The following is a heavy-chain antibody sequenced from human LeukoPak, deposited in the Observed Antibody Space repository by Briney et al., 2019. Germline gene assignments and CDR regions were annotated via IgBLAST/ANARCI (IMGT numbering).Heavy chain of an antibody. J-gene: IGHJ4*02. CDR1: GFTFSGHW. CDR3: AREDDYGDYDY. CDR2: IHQDGGEK. V-gene: IGHV3-7*01. D-gene: IGHD4-17*01. Sequence: GVSLRLSCAASGFTFSGHWMSWVRQAPRKGLEWVANIHQDGGEKSYADSVKGRFTISRDNAKNSLYLQMNSLRADDTALYYCAREDDYGDYDYWGQGTLVTVSS.